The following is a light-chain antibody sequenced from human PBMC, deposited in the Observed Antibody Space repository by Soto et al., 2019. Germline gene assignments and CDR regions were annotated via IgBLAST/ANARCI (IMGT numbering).Light chain of an antibody. J-gene: IGKJ1*01. Sequence: EIVMTQSPATLSVSPGERGTLSCRASQSVSNNLAWYQQRPGQAPRLLIYGVSTRATGVPARFSGSGSGTYFTLTIDSLQSEDFAVYYCQQYNSGPQTFGQGTKVEI. CDR3: QQYNSGPQT. V-gene: IGKV3-15*01. CDR2: GVS. CDR1: QSVSNN.